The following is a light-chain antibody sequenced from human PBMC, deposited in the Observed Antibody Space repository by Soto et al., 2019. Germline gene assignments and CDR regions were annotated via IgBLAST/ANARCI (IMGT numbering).Light chain of an antibody. J-gene: IGLJ2*01. CDR2: YDS. CDR1: NIGSKS. Sequence: SYELTQPPSVSVAPGKTARITCGGNNIGSKSVHWYQQKPGQAPVMVIYYDSVRPSGIPERFSGSNSGNSATLTISRVETGDEADYYCQVWDSSSDHVVFGGETKLTVL. V-gene: IGLV3-21*04. CDR3: QVWDSSSDHVV.